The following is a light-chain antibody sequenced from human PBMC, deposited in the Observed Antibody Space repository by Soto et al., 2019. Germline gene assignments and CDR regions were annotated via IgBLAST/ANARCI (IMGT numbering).Light chain of an antibody. J-gene: IGLJ3*02. CDR2: EVS. Sequence: QSVLTQPASVSGSPGQSITISCTGTSSDVGTYNFVSWYQQHPGKAPKLMIYEVSSRPSGVSNRFSGSKSGNTASLTISGLQAEDEADYYCSSYSSTSTPWVFGGGTKVNVL. V-gene: IGLV2-14*01. CDR3: SSYSSTSTPWV. CDR1: SSDVGTYNF.